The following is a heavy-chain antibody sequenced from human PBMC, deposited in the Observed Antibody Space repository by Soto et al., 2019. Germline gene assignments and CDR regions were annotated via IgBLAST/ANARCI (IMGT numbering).Heavy chain of an antibody. CDR3: AREGHCSGGSCYGY. V-gene: IGHV1-69*08. D-gene: IGHD2-15*01. CDR1: GGTFSSYT. J-gene: IGHJ4*02. CDR2: IIPILGIA. Sequence: QVQLVQSGAEVKKPGSSVKVSCKASGGTFSSYTISWVRQAPGQGLEWMGRIIPILGIANYAQKFQGRVTITADKSTSTAYMELSSLRSEDTAVYYCAREGHCSGGSCYGYWGQGTLVTVSS.